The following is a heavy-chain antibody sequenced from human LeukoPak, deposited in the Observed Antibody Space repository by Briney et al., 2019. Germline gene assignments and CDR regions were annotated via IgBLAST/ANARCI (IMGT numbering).Heavy chain of an antibody. D-gene: IGHD3-22*01. CDR3: ARQGNRYYYDSSGYLGPRKYYFDY. CDR1: GGSIGSGTYY. CDR2: IYYSGST. J-gene: IGHJ4*02. Sequence: PSETLSLTCTVSGGSIGSGTYYWGWIRQSPGKGLEWIGSIYYSGSTNYNPSLKSRVTISVDTSKNQFSLKLSSVTAADTAVYYCARQGNRYYYDSSGYLGPRKYYFDYWGQGTLVTVSS. V-gene: IGHV4-39*01.